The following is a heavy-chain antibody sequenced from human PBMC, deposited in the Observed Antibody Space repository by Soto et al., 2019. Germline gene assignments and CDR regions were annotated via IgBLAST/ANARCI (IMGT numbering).Heavy chain of an antibody. J-gene: IGHJ3*02. V-gene: IGHV4-59*02. CDR1: GGSVSTYY. CDR3: ARTYDDSGPNSGGYGFDI. CDR2: IYYSGST. D-gene: IGHD3-22*01. Sequence: SETLSLTFTVSGGSVSTYYWSWLRQPPGKGLEWIAYIYYSGSTSYNPSLKSRVTISVDTSKNQFSPKLSSVTAADTAVYYCARTYDDSGPNSGGYGFDIWGQGTMVT.